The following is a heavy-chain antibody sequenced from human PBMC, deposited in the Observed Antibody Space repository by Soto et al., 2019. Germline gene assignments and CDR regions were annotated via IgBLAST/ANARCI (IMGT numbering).Heavy chain of an antibody. CDR1: GGSITSSGYS. Sequence: SETLSLTCAVSGGSITSSGYSWSWIRQSPGKGLEWIGCVYHSGNTYYNPSLKSRVTMSIDTSKNVFSLRLSPLTAADTAMYYCARSFYSSTYWFDPWGTGTLVTVSS. D-gene: IGHD6-19*01. CDR2: VYHSGNT. V-gene: IGHV4-30-2*06. J-gene: IGHJ5*02. CDR3: ARSFYSSTYWFDP.